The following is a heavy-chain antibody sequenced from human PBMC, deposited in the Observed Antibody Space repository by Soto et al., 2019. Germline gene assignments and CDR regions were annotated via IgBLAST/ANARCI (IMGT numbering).Heavy chain of an antibody. Sequence: GSSVQVSCKASGYTFTSYYMHWVRQAPGQGLEWMGIINPSGGSTSYAQKFQGRVTMTRDTSTSTVYMELSSLRSEDTAVYYCARGGPTYYYDSNNKYYYYGMDGWGQGTTFTVSS. V-gene: IGHV1-46*01. D-gene: IGHD3-22*01. CDR3: ARGGPTYYYDSNNKYYYYGMDG. J-gene: IGHJ6*02. CDR2: INPSGGST. CDR1: GYTFTSYY.